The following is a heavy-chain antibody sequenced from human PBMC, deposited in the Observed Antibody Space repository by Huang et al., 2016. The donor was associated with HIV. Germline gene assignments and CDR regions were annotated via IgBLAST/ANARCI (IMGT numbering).Heavy chain of an antibody. J-gene: IGHJ4*02. V-gene: IGHV4-34*01. CDR1: GGSFSGPN. CDR2: INNSGRT. D-gene: IGHD3-16*01. Sequence: QVQLHQWGAGLLKPSETLSLTCAVYGGSFSGPNWTWIRQTPGKGLEWIGEINNSGRTNYSPSLKRRVTISLDTSKNQFSLRLRSVTAADTAVYYCARGRGDARGFLGLDFWGQGTLVTVSS. CDR3: ARGRGDARGFLGLDF.